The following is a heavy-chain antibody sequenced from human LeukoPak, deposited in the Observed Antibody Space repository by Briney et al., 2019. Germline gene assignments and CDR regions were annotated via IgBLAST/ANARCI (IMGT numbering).Heavy chain of an antibody. Sequence: PGGSLRLSCAASGFTVSSNYMSWVRQAPGKGLEWVSVIYSGGSTYYADSVKGRFTISRDNSKNTLYLQMNSLRAEDTAVYYCAEDQEVATIPGYYWGQGTLVTVSS. D-gene: IGHD5-12*01. J-gene: IGHJ4*02. CDR1: GFTVSSNY. CDR3: AEDQEVATIPGYY. CDR2: IYSGGST. V-gene: IGHV3-53*05.